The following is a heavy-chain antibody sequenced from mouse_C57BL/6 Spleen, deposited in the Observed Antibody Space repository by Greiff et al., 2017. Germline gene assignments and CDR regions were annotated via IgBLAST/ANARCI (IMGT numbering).Heavy chain of an antibody. D-gene: IGHD2-4*01. CDR1: GFNIKDYY. V-gene: IGHV14-2*01. J-gene: IGHJ3*01. CDR2: IDPEDGET. Sequence: VQLKESGAELVKPGASVKLSCTASGFNIKDYYMHWVKQRTEQGLEWIGRIDPEDGETKYAPKFQGKATITADTSSNTAYLQLSSLTSEDTAVYYCAIDYDMRAWFAYWGQGTLVTVSA. CDR3: AIDYDMRAWFAY.